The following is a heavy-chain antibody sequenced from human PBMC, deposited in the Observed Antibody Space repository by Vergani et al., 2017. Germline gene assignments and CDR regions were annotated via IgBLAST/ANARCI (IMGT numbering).Heavy chain of an antibody. J-gene: IGHJ4*02. Sequence: QVQLVQSGAEVKKPGSSVKVSCKASGGTFSSYAISWVRQAPGQGLEWMGGIIPIFGTANYAQKFQGRVTITADESTSTAYMELSSLRSEDTAVYYCAISPVGYYDSSGYYLGYWGQGTLVTVSS. CDR1: GGTFSSYA. CDR3: AISPVGYYDSSGYYLGY. D-gene: IGHD3-22*01. CDR2: IIPIFGTA. V-gene: IGHV1-69*01.